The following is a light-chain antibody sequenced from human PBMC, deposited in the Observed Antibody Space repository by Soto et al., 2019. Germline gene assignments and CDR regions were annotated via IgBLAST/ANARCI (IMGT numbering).Light chain of an antibody. CDR2: EVS. CDR1: SXDVDAFDY. V-gene: IGLV2-14*01. CDR3: TSFTSSSTQV. Sequence: QSALTQPASVSGSPGQSITISCTGTSXDVDAFDYVSWYQQHPRKAPKLMIFEVSDRPSGVSDRFSGSKSGSTASLTISGLQAEDEADYFCTSFTSSSTQVFGTGTKVTVL. J-gene: IGLJ1*01.